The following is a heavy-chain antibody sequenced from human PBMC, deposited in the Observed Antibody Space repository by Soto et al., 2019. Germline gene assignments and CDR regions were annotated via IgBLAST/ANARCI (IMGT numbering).Heavy chain of an antibody. Sequence: SVKVSCKASGYTFTSYXMHXXRQXPGQGLEWMGIINPSGGSTSYAQKFQGRVTMTRDTSTSTVYMELSSLRSEDTAVYYCARDKKDYGVRPRFDYWGQGTLVTVSS. CDR1: GYTFTSYX. CDR2: INPSGGST. J-gene: IGHJ4*02. CDR3: ARDKKDYGVRPRFDY. D-gene: IGHD4-17*01. V-gene: IGHV1-46*03.